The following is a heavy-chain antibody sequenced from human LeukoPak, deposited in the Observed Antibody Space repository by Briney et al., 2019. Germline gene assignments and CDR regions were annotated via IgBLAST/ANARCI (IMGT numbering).Heavy chain of an antibody. J-gene: IGHJ4*02. CDR1: GGSISSSDYY. Sequence: PSETLSLTCTVSGGSISSSDYYWGWIRQPPGKGLEWIGNIYYSGNTYYNPSLKSRVTISVDTSKNQFSLRLSFVTAADTAVYYCARYPTAMVSFDYWGQGTLVTVSS. CDR2: IYYSGNT. D-gene: IGHD5-18*01. V-gene: IGHV4-39*01. CDR3: ARYPTAMVSFDY.